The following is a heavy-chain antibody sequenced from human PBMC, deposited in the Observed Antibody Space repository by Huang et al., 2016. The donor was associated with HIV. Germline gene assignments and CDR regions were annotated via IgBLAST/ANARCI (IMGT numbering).Heavy chain of an antibody. Sequence: QVQLVQSGVEVKKPGASVKVSCKASGYTFTSYGISWVRQAHGQGLEWMGWISGYNGVTNYAQNVQGRVTMTTAPSTGTAYRGLRSLRSDDTAVYYCARDSPLLGVVIVVVPTAPNAFDIWGQGTMVTVSS. J-gene: IGHJ3*02. CDR3: ARDSPLLGVVIVVVPTAPNAFDI. D-gene: IGHD2-2*01. CDR1: GYTFTSYG. V-gene: IGHV1-18*01. CDR2: ISGYNGVT.